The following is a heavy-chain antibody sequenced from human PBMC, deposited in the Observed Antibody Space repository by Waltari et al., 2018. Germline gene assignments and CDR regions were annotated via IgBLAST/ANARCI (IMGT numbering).Heavy chain of an antibody. D-gene: IGHD2-15*01. CDR3: ARVIFYGMDV. CDR1: GFTFSTYA. Sequence: QVQLVESGGGVVQPGRSLRLSCAASGFTFSTYAMHWVRQAPGNGLAWVAVIWSDGSNKDNADSVKGRFTISRDNSKNTLYLQMDSLRAEDTAVYYCARVIFYGMDVWGQGTTVTVSS. V-gene: IGHV3-33*01. CDR2: IWSDGSNK. J-gene: IGHJ6*02.